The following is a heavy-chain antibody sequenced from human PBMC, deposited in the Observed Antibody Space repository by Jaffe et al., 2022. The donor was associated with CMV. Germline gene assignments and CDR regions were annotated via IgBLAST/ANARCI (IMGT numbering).Heavy chain of an antibody. CDR2: ISYDGSNK. J-gene: IGHJ6*02. D-gene: IGHD5-18*01. Sequence: QVQLVESGGGVVQPGRSLRLSCAASGFTFSSYGMHWVRQAPGKGLEWVAVISYDGSNKYYADSVKGRFTISRDNSKNTLYLQMNSLRAEDTAVYYCAKDQYSYGPYGMDVWGQGTTVTVSS. V-gene: IGHV3-30*18. CDR3: AKDQYSYGPYGMDV. CDR1: GFTFSSYG.